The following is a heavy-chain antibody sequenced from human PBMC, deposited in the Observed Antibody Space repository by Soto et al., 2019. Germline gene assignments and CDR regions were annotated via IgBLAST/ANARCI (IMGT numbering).Heavy chain of an antibody. Sequence: GASVKVSCKASGYTFTSYDINWVRQATGQGLEWMGWMNPNSGNTGYAQKFQGRVTMTRNTSISTAYMELSSLRSEDTAVYYCAGVEYYDSSGYYEAFDIWGQGTRVTVSS. CDR3: AGVEYYDSSGYYEAFDI. CDR1: GYTFTSYD. V-gene: IGHV1-8*01. J-gene: IGHJ3*02. CDR2: MNPNSGNT. D-gene: IGHD3-22*01.